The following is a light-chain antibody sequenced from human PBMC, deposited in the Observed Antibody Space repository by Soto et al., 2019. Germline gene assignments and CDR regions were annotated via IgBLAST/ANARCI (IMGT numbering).Light chain of an antibody. CDR3: QQSYSTSPIT. CDR1: QSISSS. Sequence: DIQMTQSPSSLSASVGDRVTITCRASQSISSSLNWYQQKPGKAPKLLIYGATNLQSGLPSRFSGSGSGTDFTLTISSLQPEDFATYYCQQSYSTSPITFGQGTRLDTK. V-gene: IGKV1-39*01. CDR2: GAT. J-gene: IGKJ5*01.